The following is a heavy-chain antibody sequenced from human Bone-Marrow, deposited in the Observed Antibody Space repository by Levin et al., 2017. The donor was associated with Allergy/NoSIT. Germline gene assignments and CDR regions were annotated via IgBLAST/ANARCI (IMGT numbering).Heavy chain of an antibody. J-gene: IGHJ6*02. CDR2: ISASGDIT. CDR1: GLIFDDFA. CDR3: AKGTPGLVGVSTPSPYYTGMDV. Sequence: GESLKISCAASGLIFDDFAMSWVRQAPGKGVEWVSGISASGDITHYADSVKGRFTISRDNSKNTLYVQMRSLRADDTAVYYCAKGTPGLVGVSTPSPYYTGMDVWGQGTTVIVSS. V-gene: IGHV3-23*01. D-gene: IGHD1-26*01.